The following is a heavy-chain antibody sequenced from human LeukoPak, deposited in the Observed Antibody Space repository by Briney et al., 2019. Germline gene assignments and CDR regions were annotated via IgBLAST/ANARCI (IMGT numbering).Heavy chain of an antibody. CDR2: ISYDGSNK. CDR1: GFTFSSYG. J-gene: IGHJ4*02. D-gene: IGHD3-22*01. Sequence: GRSLRLSCAASGFTFSSYGMHWVRQAPGKGLEWVAVISYDGSNKYYAYSVKGRFTISRDNSKNTLYLQMNSLRAEDTAVYYCAKDNYVVITTGYFDYWGQGTLVTVSS. CDR3: AKDNYVVITTGYFDY. V-gene: IGHV3-30*18.